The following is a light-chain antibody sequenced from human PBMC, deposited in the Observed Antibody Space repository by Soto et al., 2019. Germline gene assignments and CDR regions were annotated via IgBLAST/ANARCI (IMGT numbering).Light chain of an antibody. J-gene: IGLJ2*01. V-gene: IGLV1-40*01. CDR2: GNS. CDR1: SSNIGAGYD. CDR3: QSYDSSLSDVV. Sequence: QSVLTQPPSVSGAPGQRVTISCTGSSSNIGAGYDVHWYQQLPGTAPKLLIYGNSNRPSGVPDRFSGSKSGPSASLAITGLQAEDEADYYCQSYDSSLSDVVFGGGTKVTVL.